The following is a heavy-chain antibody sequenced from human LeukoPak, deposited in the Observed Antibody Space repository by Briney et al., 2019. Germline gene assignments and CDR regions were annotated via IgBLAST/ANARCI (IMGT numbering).Heavy chain of an antibody. CDR2: IYHSGST. J-gene: IGHJ3*02. Sequence: PSETLSLTCAVSGGSISSGGYSWSWIRQPPGKGLEWIGYIYHSGSTYYNPSLKSRVTISVDRSKNQFSLKLSSVTAADTAVYYCASAKVDIVVVPAAIDAFDIWGQGTMVTVSS. CDR3: ASAKVDIVVVPAAIDAFDI. CDR1: GGSISSGGYS. D-gene: IGHD2-2*01. V-gene: IGHV4-30-2*01.